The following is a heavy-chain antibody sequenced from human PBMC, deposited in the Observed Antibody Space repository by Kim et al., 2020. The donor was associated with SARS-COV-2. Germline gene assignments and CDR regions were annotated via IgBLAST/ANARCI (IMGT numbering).Heavy chain of an antibody. CDR2: INTNTGNP. J-gene: IGHJ6*02. Sequence: ASVKVSCKASGYTFTSYAMNWVRQAPGQGLEWMGWINTNTGNPTYAQGFTGRFVFSLDTSVSTAYLQISSLKAEDTAVYYCARDHFLGGSDSGMDVWGQGTTVTVSS. CDR1: GYTFTSYA. CDR3: ARDHFLGGSDSGMDV. V-gene: IGHV7-4-1*02. D-gene: IGHD1-26*01.